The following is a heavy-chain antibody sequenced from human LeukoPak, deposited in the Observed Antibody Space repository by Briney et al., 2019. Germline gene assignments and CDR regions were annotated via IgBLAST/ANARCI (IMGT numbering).Heavy chain of an antibody. V-gene: IGHV3-23*01. CDR2: ISGSGGST. D-gene: IGHD6-13*01. J-gene: IGHJ4*02. CDR3: AKKAQAAGTGFDY. CDR1: GFSFSGYG. Sequence: GGSLRLSCAASGFSFSGYGMSWVRQAPGKGLEWVSAISGSGGSTYYADSVKGRFTISRDNSKNTLYLQMNSLRAEDTAVYYCAKKAQAAGTGFDYWGQGTLVTVSS.